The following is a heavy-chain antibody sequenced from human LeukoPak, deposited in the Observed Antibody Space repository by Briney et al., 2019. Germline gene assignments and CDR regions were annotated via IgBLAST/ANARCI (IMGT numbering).Heavy chain of an antibody. CDR3: AREGVGGSGMLNWFDP. Sequence: SETLSLTCAVSGGTISSCNWWSWVRPPPGKGLEWIGDIYYSGSTNYNPSLKSRVTISVDKSKNRFSLKLSTVTAADRAVYYCAREGVGGSGMLNWFDPWSQGTLVTVSS. CDR1: GGTISSCNW. CDR2: IYYSGST. D-gene: IGHD3-10*01. V-gene: IGHV4-4*02. J-gene: IGHJ5*02.